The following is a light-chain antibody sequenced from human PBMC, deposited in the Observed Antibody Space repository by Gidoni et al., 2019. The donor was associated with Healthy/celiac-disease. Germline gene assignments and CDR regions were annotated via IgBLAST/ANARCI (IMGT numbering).Light chain of an antibody. V-gene: IGKV1-33*01. CDR2: DAS. CDR1: QDISNY. Sequence: DIQMTQSPSSLSASVGDRVTITCQASQDISNYLNWYQQKPGKAPQLLIYDASHLETGVPSRFSGSGSGTDFTFTISSLQPEDIATYYCQQYDNLLGTFGQGTKLEIK. CDR3: QQYDNLLGT. J-gene: IGKJ2*02.